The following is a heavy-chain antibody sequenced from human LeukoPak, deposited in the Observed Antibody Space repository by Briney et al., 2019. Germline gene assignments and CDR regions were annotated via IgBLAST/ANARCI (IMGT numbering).Heavy chain of an antibody. J-gene: IGHJ4*02. CDR2: ISSRSSYI. D-gene: IGHD1-14*01. CDR1: GFTFSTYS. V-gene: IGHV3-21*01. CDR3: AKDTRSLPDSIDY. Sequence: PGGSLRLSCAASGFTFSTYSMNWVRQAPGKGLEWVSSISSRSSYIYYADSVKGRFTISRDNSKNTLYLQMNSLRAEDTAVYYCAKDTRSLPDSIDYWGQGTLVTVSS.